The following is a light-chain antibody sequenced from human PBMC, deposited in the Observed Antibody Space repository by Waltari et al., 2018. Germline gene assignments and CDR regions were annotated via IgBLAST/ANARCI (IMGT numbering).Light chain of an antibody. CDR2: DAS. J-gene: IGKJ1*01. CDR3: QQYGSLPWT. V-gene: IGKV3-20*01. CDR1: EYVTNDY. Sequence: VLTQSVGTLSLSRGERATLSCRASEYVTNDYLAWYQQKPGQAPSLLIYDASIRATGIADRFSGSGSGTDFTLTITRLEPEDFAVYHCQQYGSLPWTFGQGTKLEMK.